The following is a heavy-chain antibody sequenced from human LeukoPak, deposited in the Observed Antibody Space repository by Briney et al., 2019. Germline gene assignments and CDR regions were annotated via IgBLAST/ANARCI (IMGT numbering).Heavy chain of an antibody. J-gene: IGHJ4*02. CDR3: ARVRDAYDFWSGYYFDY. Sequence: SETLSLTCTVSGGSISSYYWSWIRQPPGKGLEWIGYIYYSGSTNYNPSLKSRVTISVDTSKNQFSLKLSSVTAADTAVYYCARVRDAYDFWSGYYFDYWGQGTLVAVSS. D-gene: IGHD3-3*01. CDR1: GGSISSYY. V-gene: IGHV4-59*01. CDR2: IYYSGST.